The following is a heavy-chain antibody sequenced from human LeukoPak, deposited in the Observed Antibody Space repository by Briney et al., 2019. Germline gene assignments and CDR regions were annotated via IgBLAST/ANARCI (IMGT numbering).Heavy chain of an antibody. CDR1: GYSFTSYW. Sequence: GESLKISCKGSGYSFTSYWIGWVRQMPGKGLEWMGIIYPGDSDTRHSPSFQGQVTISADKSISTAYLQWSSLKASDTAMYYCARGSSSWLTGFDPWGQGTLVTVSS. CDR2: IYPGDSDT. J-gene: IGHJ5*02. CDR3: ARGSSSWLTGFDP. D-gene: IGHD6-13*01. V-gene: IGHV5-51*01.